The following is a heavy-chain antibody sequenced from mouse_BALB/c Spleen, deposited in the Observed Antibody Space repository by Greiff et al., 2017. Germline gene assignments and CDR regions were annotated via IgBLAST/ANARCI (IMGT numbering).Heavy chain of an antibody. V-gene: IGHV5-15*02. D-gene: IGHD2-4*01. J-gene: IGHJ3*01. CDR1: GFTFSDYG. CDR2: ISNLAYSI. Sequence: EVQVVESGGGLVQPGGSRKLSCAASGFTFSDYGMAWVRQAPGKGPEWVAFISNLAYSIYYPDTVTGRFTISRDNAKNTLYLEMSSLRSEDTAMYSCARVPHYDDDGGFAYWGQGTLVTVSA. CDR3: ARVPHYDDDGGFAY.